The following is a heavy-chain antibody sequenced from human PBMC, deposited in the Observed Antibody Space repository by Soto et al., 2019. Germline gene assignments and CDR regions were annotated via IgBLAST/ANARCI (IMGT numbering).Heavy chain of an antibody. Sequence: QVQLVQSGAEVKKPGASVKVSCKASGYTFTSYDINWVRQATGQGLEWMGWMNPNSGNTGDAQKLQGRVTMTRNTSIRTAYMELSSLRSEDTAVYYGAVKWNEGIADWGQGTLVTVSS. J-gene: IGHJ4*02. D-gene: IGHD1-1*01. CDR3: AVKWNEGIAD. CDR1: GYTFTSYD. CDR2: MNPNSGNT. V-gene: IGHV1-8*01.